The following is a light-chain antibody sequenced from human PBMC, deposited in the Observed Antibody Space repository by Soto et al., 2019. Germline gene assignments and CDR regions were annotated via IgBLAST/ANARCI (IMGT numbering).Light chain of an antibody. CDR3: QQYNSYSQAWT. J-gene: IGKJ1*01. CDR2: DAS. Sequence: DIQMTQSPSTLSASVGDRVTITCRASQSISSWLAWYQQKPGKAPKLLIYDASSLESGVPSRFSGSGSGTEFTLTISSLQPDDFATYYCQQYNSYSQAWTFGQGTKVEIK. CDR1: QSISSW. V-gene: IGKV1-5*01.